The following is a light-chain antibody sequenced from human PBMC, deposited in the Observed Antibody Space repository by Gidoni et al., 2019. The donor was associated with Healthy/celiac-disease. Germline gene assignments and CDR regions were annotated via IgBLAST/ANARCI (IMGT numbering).Light chain of an antibody. CDR3: QQLNSYPFT. CDR1: QGISSY. J-gene: IGKJ5*01. CDR2: AAS. V-gene: IGKV1-9*01. Sequence: DIQLTQSPSFLSASVGDRVTINCRASQGISSYLAWYQQKPGKAPKLLIYAASTLQSGVPSRFSGSGSGTEVTLTISSLQPEDFATYYCQQLNSYPFTFGQGTRLEIK.